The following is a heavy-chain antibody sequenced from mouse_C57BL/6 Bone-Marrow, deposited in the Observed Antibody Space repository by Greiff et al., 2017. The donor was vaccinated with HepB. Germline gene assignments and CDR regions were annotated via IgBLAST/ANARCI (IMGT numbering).Heavy chain of an antibody. CDR2: INTGGTYT. J-gene: IGHJ2*01. V-gene: IGHV5-6*01. CDR1: GFTFSTSG. Sequence: EVKLVDSGGDLVKVGGSLKLSCAASGFTFSTSGMSWVRQTPDKRLEWVATINTGGTYTYYADSVKGRFTISKDSAKNTLFLLMSSLKSEDSAIYYCTRDRFDYYFDYWGQGTTLTVSS. CDR3: TRDRFDYYFDY. D-gene: IGHD2-14*01.